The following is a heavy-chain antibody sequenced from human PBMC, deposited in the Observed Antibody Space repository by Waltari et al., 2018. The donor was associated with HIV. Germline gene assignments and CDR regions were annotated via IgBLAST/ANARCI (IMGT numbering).Heavy chain of an antibody. Sequence: EVQLVESGGGLVKPGGSLRLSCAASGFTFNNAWMSWVRQAPGKGLEWVGRIKTKTDGGTTDYAAPVKGRFTTSIDDSKNTLYLQMNSLKTEDTAVYFCTIPPFGYSLGYWGQGTLVTVSS. D-gene: IGHD3-22*01. CDR3: TIPPFGYSLGY. CDR2: IKTKTDGGTT. V-gene: IGHV3-15*01. CDR1: GFTFNNAW. J-gene: IGHJ4*02.